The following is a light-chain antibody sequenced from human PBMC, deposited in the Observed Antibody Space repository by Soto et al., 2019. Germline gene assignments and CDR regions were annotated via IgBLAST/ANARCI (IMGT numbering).Light chain of an antibody. CDR1: EIINSGY. V-gene: IGKV3-20*01. Sequence: ENLLTQSPATLSLSAGERATLFCRASEIINSGYLAWYQQKPGRAPRLLIYGASKRATGLPDRFSGSESGTHFTLTIDSLEPEDSAVYYCQQYGSSPPFGQGTRLDIK. J-gene: IGKJ5*01. CDR3: QQYGSSPP. CDR2: GAS.